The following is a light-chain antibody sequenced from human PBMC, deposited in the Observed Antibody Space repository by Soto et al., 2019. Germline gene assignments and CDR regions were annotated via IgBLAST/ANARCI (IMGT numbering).Light chain of an antibody. CDR1: QDISHY. V-gene: IGKV1-27*01. CDR2: GAS. CDR3: QKYDSAPRM. Sequence: DIQMTQSPSSLSASVGDRITITCRASQDISHYLAWYQQKPGKVPKLLISGASTLQSGVPSRFSGSGFGTDFTLTISSLQPEDVATYYCQKYDSAPRMFGQGTKVDIK. J-gene: IGKJ1*01.